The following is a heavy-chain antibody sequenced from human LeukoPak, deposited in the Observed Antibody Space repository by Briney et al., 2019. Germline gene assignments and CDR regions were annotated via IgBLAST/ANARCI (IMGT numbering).Heavy chain of an antibody. CDR1: GFTSSSYS. Sequence: GGSLRLSCAASGFTSSSYSMNWVRQAPGKGLEWISFIDSSSTTIFYAESVRGRFTISRDNAKNSLFLQMNSLRVEDTAVYYCARTARSSSWSPYYFDYWGQGTLVTVSS. CDR3: ARTARSSSWSPYYFDY. J-gene: IGHJ4*02. V-gene: IGHV3-48*04. D-gene: IGHD6-13*01. CDR2: IDSSSTTI.